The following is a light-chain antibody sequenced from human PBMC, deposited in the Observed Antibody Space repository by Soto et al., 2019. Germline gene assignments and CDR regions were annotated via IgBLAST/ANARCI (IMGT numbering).Light chain of an antibody. Sequence: DIQMTQSTSSLSASVGDRVTITCRASQGISNYLAWYQQKPGKVPKLLIYAPSTLQSAFPSRFSGSGSGTDFTLTIRSLQPEDVTTYYCQSWTFGQGTKVAIK. CDR3: QSWT. CDR2: APS. J-gene: IGKJ1*01. CDR1: QGISNY. V-gene: IGKV1-27*01.